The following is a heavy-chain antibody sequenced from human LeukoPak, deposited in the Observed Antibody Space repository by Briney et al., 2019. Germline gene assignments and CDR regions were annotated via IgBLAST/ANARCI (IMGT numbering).Heavy chain of an antibody. J-gene: IGHJ4*02. CDR3: ARDPQPRIVGATSLFDY. CDR2: INPNSGGT. CDR1: GGTFSSYA. Sequence: GASVTVSCTASGGTFSSYAISWVRQAPGQGLEWMGRINPNSGGTNYAQKFQGRVTMTRDTSISTAYMELSRLRSDDTAVYYCARDPQPRIVGATSLFDYWGQGTLVTVSS. V-gene: IGHV1-2*06. D-gene: IGHD1-26*01.